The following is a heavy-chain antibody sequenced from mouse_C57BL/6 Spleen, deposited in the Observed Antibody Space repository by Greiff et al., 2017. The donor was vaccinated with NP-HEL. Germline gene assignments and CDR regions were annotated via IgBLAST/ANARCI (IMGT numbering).Heavy chain of an antibody. V-gene: IGHV1-55*01. D-gene: IGHD2-4*01. CDR1: GYTFTSYW. J-gene: IGHJ4*01. Sequence: QVQLQQSGAELVKPGASVKMSCKASGYTFTSYWITWVKQRPGQGLEWIGDIYPGSGSTNYNEKFKGKATLTVDTSSSTAYMQLSSLTSEDSAVYYCARVHYENAMDYWGQGTSVTVSS. CDR3: ARVHYENAMDY. CDR2: IYPGSGST.